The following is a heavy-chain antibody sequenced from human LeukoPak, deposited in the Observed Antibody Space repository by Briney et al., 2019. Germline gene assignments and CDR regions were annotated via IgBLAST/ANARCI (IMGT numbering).Heavy chain of an antibody. CDR2: IYSGGST. V-gene: IGHV3-66*01. Sequence: QPGGSLRLSCAASEFTVNSNYMIWVRQAPGKGLEWVSLIYSGGSTYNADSVKDRFTISRDNSKNTVYLQMNSLRAEDTAVYYCASRTTVTDADGFDIWGQGTMVTVSS. CDR3: ASRTTVTDADGFDI. J-gene: IGHJ3*02. CDR1: EFTVNSNY. D-gene: IGHD4-17*01.